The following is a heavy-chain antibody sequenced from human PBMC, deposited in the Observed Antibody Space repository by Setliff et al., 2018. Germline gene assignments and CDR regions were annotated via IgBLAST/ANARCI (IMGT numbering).Heavy chain of an antibody. V-gene: IGHV4-59*01. D-gene: IGHD3-22*01. Sequence: SEPLSLTCTVSGGSISSYYWSWIRQPPGKGLEWIGYIYYSGSTNYNPSLKSRVTISVDTSKNQFSLKLSSVTAADTAVYYCARYRGNYYDSSGYYSGDAFDIWGQGTMVTV. CDR2: IYYSGST. CDR1: GGSISSYY. J-gene: IGHJ3*02. CDR3: ARYRGNYYDSSGYYSGDAFDI.